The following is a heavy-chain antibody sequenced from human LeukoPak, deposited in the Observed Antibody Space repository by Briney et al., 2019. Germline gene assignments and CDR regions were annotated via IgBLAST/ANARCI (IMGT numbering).Heavy chain of an antibody. D-gene: IGHD3-22*01. Sequence: GGSLRLSCAASGFTFSSYNMNWVRQAPGKGLEWVSSISSSSSYIYYADSVKGRFTISRDNAKNSLYLQMNSLRAEDTAVYYCARDITPYDSSGYYPTTPRNLDYWGQGTLVTVSS. CDR2: ISSSSSYI. CDR1: GFTFSSYN. J-gene: IGHJ4*02. V-gene: IGHV3-21*01. CDR3: ARDITPYDSSGYYPTTPRNLDY.